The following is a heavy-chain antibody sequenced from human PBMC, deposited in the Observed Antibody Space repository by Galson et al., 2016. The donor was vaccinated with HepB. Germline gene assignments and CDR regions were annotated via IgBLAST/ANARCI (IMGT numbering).Heavy chain of an antibody. Sequence: SLRLSCAASGFTVSNNYMSWVRQAPGKGLEWVSVIYSGGSTYYADSVRGRFIISRDNSNNKLFLQMNSLTTEDTAIYFCAKDRLSGHGDYSWGIFDIWGRGTEVTVSS. CDR1: GFTVSNNY. CDR3: AKDRLSGHGDYSWGIFDI. D-gene: IGHD4-17*01. CDR2: IYSGGST. J-gene: IGHJ3*02. V-gene: IGHV3-53*01.